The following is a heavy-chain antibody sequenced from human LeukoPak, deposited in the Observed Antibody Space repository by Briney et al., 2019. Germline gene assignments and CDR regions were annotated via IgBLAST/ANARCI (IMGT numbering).Heavy chain of an antibody. Sequence: PGVSLTLSCAASGFTFSNYWMHWVRQAPGKARVWFSYISEDGKHASYADPGKGRFTISRDNARNTLYLQMNSLRVEDTAVFYCARGIYGVPPAIDCWGQGTLVTVSS. CDR1: GFTFSNYW. CDR3: ARGIYGVPPAIDC. CDR2: ISEDGKHA. J-gene: IGHJ4*02. D-gene: IGHD4-17*01. V-gene: IGHV3-74*01.